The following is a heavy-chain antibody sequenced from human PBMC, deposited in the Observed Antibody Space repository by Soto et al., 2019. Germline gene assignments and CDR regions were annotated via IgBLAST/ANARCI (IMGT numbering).Heavy chain of an antibody. V-gene: IGHV1-18*01. J-gene: IGHJ6*02. D-gene: IGHD3-16*01. CDR3: VMVDNYVTPTPQDV. CDR1: GYIFVNYG. CDR2: ISPYTGNT. Sequence: QVQLVQSGDEVKKPGASVKVSCKTSGYIFVNYGIAWVRQAPGQVLEWRGWISPYTGNTHSASKVQGRLTRTTGTSTSTAYMDLGSLTSDDTAVYYCVMVDNYVTPTPQDVWGQGTTVTVSS.